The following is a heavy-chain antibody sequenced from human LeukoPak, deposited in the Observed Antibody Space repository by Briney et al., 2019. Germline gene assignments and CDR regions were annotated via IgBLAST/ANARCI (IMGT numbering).Heavy chain of an antibody. D-gene: IGHD2-8*01. CDR1: GYTFTGYY. Sequence: GASVKVSCKASGYTFTGYYMHWVRQAPGQGLEWMGIINPSGGSTSYAQKFQGRVTMTRDTSTSTVYMELSSLRSEDTAVYYCARPGACTNAVRYSGCWVQGTLVTVSS. J-gene: IGHJ4*02. V-gene: IGHV1-46*01. CDR3: ARPGACTNAVRYSGC. CDR2: INPSGGST.